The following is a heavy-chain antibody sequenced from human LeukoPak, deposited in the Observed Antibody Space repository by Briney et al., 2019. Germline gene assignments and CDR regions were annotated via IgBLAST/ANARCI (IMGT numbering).Heavy chain of an antibody. CDR1: GGSISSGDYY. J-gene: IGHJ4*02. CDR2: IYYSGST. CDR3: ASSPTDSSGYYSESFDY. Sequence: PSETLSLTCTVSGGSISSGDYYWSWIRQPPGKGLEWIGYIYYSGSTYYNPSLKSRVTISVDTSKNQFSLKLSSVTAADTAVYYCASSPTDSSGYYSESFDYWGQGTLVTVSS. D-gene: IGHD3-22*01. V-gene: IGHV4-30-4*01.